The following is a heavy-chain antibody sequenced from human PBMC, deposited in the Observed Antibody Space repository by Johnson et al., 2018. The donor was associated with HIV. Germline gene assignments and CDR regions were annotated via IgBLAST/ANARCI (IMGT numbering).Heavy chain of an antibody. CDR3: ARDHLRRSHAFDI. J-gene: IGHJ3*02. D-gene: IGHD2-15*01. V-gene: IGHV3-21*04. CDR2: ISGSGGST. Sequence: VQLVESGGGVVQPGRSLRLSCAASGFTFSSYGMHWVRQAPGKGLEWVSAISGSGGSTYYADSVKGRFTISRDNAKNSLYLQMNSLRAEDTAVYYCARDHLRRSHAFDIWGQGTMVTVSS. CDR1: GFTFSSYG.